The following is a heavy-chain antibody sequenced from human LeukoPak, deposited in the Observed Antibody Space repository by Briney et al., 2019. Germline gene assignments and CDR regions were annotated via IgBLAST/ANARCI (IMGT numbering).Heavy chain of an antibody. Sequence: PSETLSLTCTVSGASISSNSYYWGWIRQPPGKGLEWIGSIYYTGSTYYSPSLESRVTISVDTSKNQFSLKLSSVTAADTAVYFCAKYSDFYDSSGHLYWGQGTLVTASS. CDR1: GASISSNSYY. CDR3: AKYSDFYDSSGHLY. CDR2: IYYTGST. V-gene: IGHV4-39*01. J-gene: IGHJ4*02. D-gene: IGHD3-22*01.